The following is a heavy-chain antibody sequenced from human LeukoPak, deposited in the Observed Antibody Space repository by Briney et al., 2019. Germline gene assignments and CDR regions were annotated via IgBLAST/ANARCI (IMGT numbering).Heavy chain of an antibody. J-gene: IGHJ4*02. CDR1: AYTFTSYG. V-gene: IGHV1-18*01. Sequence: ASVKVSCKASAYTFTSYGISWVRQAPGQGLEWIERINAYNGNTNYAQNRQGTVTTTKDTSTSTAYMQLRSLRPDDTAVHYCARDARRLSSSWDYWGQGTLVTVSS. CDR2: INAYNGNT. D-gene: IGHD6-13*01. CDR3: ARDARRLSSSWDY.